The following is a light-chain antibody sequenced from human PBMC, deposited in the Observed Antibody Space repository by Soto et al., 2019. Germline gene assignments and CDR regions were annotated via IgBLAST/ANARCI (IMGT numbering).Light chain of an antibody. Sequence: QLVLTQPPSVSGAPGQRVTISCTGSSSNIGAGYDVHWYQQLPGTAPKLLIYGNSNRPSGVPDRFSGSKSGTSASLAITGLQAEDEADYYCQSFDISLSGWRVFGGGTKLTVL. CDR3: QSFDISLSGWRV. J-gene: IGLJ3*02. CDR1: SSNIGAGYD. V-gene: IGLV1-40*01. CDR2: GNS.